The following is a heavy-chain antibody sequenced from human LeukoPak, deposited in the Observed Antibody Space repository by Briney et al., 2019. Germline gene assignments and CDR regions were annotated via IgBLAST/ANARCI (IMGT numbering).Heavy chain of an antibody. Sequence: GASVKVSCKASGGTFSSYAISWVRQAPGQGLEWMGRIIPILGIANYAQKFQGRVTITADKSTSTAYMERSSLRSEDTAVYYCASRGYEYYLGYWGQGTLVTVSS. V-gene: IGHV1-69*04. CDR1: GGTFSSYA. CDR2: IIPILGIA. D-gene: IGHD3-10*01. CDR3: ASRGYEYYLGY. J-gene: IGHJ4*02.